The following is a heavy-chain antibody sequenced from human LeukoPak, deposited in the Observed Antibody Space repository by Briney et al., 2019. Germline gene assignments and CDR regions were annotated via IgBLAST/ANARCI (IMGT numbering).Heavy chain of an antibody. CDR3: ARDLFVTKYYFDY. CDR1: GGSISSSGYY. Sequence: PSETPSLTCTVSGGSISSSGYYMSWIRQAPGKGLEWVSYISSGTSTKYYADSVKGRFTISRDNAKNSLYLQMDSLRAEDTAVYYCARDLFVTKYYFDYWGQGTLVTVSS. V-gene: IGHV3-11*01. CDR2: ISSGTSTK. J-gene: IGHJ4*02. D-gene: IGHD1-14*01.